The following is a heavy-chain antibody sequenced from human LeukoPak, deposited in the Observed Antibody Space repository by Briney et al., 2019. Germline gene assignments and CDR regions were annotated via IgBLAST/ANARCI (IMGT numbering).Heavy chain of an antibody. J-gene: IGHJ4*02. D-gene: IGHD3-10*01. CDR2: INPNNGDT. CDR1: GYTFTGYY. V-gene: IGHV1-2*02. CDR3: ARDQGRLVLRVVFVY. Sequence: ASVKVSCKASGYTFTGYYMHWVRQAPGQGLEWMGWINPNNGDTTYAQNFQGRVTMTRDTSISTAYMELSRLRSDDTAMYYCARDQGRLVLRVVFVYWGQGTLLTVSS.